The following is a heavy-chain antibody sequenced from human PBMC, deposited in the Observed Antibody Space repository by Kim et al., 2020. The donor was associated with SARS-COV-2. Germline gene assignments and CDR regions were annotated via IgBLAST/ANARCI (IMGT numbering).Heavy chain of an antibody. J-gene: IGHJ3*02. CDR3: ARGQQLAEDAFDI. Sequence: GGSLRLSCAASGFTFSSYGMHWVRQAPGKGLEWVAVIWYDGSNKYYAGSVKGRFTISRDNSKNTLYLQMNSLRAEDTAVYYCARGQQLAEDAFDIWGQGTMVTVSS. CDR1: GFTFSSYG. D-gene: IGHD6-13*01. CDR2: IWYDGSNK. V-gene: IGHV3-33*01.